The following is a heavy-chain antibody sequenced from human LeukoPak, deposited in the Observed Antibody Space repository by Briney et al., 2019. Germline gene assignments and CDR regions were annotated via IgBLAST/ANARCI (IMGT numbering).Heavy chain of an antibody. D-gene: IGHD3-3*01. J-gene: IGHJ1*01. CDR2: LSGST. Sequence: GGSLRLSCAASGFTFSSYAMAWVRQAPGKGLEWVSALSGSTYYADSVKGRFTVSRDNSKKTLYLQMDSLRVEDTAVYYCAKGPYDFWSGYYWYFQHWGQGTQVAVSS. V-gene: IGHV3-23*01. CDR1: GFTFSSYA. CDR3: AKGPYDFWSGYYWYFQH.